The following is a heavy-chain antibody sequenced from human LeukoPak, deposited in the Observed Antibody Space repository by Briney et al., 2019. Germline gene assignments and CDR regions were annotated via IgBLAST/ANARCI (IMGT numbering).Heavy chain of an antibody. D-gene: IGHD3-22*01. CDR2: IYYSGST. J-gene: IGHJ2*01. Sequence: SETLSLTCTVSGGSISSYYWSWIRQPPGKGLEWIGYIYYSGSTNYNPSLKSRVTISVDTSKNQFSLKLSSVTAADTAVYYCARVVGYYYDSSGYHWYFDLWGRGTLVTVSS. CDR1: GGSISSYY. CDR3: ARVVGYYYDSSGYHWYFDL. V-gene: IGHV4-59*01.